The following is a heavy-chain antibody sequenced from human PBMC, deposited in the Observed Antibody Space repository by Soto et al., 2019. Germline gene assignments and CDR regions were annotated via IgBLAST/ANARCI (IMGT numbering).Heavy chain of an antibody. CDR2: INHSGST. CDR1: GGSFSGYY. V-gene: IGHV4-34*01. CDR3: ARAMDIGMASKDNWFDP. Sequence: SETLSLTCAVYGGSFSGYYWTWIRQPPGTGLEWIGEINHSGSTNYNPSLKSRVTISVDTSKNQFSLKLTSVTAADTAVYYCARAMDIGMASKDNWFDPWGQGTLVTVSS. D-gene: IGHD2-2*03. J-gene: IGHJ5*02.